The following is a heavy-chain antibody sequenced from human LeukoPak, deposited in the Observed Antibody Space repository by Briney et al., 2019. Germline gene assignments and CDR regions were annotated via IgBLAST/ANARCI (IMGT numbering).Heavy chain of an antibody. CDR2: ISSAGTNT. CDR1: GFSFSNYA. Sequence: PGGSLILSCEASGFSFSNYAMHWARQAPGKGLEYVSAISSAGTNTHYGSSVKGRFTISRDNSKNTLYLQMGSLRAEDMAVYYCARGYDNYGYHDYWGQGSLVTVSS. D-gene: IGHD3-22*01. CDR3: ARGYDNYGYHDY. V-gene: IGHV3-64*01. J-gene: IGHJ4*02.